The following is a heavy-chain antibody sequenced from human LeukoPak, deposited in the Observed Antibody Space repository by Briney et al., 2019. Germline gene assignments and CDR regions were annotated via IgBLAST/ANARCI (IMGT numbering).Heavy chain of an antibody. CDR3: ARDHGSGSHYFDY. D-gene: IGHD3-10*01. CDR2: ISSSGSYI. V-gene: IGHV3-21*01. J-gene: IGHJ4*02. CDR1: GFTFSSYS. Sequence: GGSLRLSCAASGFTFSSYSMNWVRQAPGKGLEWVSSISSSGSYIYYADSVKGRFTISRDNAKNSLYLQMNSLRAEDTAVYYCARDHGSGSHYFDYWGQGTLVTVSS.